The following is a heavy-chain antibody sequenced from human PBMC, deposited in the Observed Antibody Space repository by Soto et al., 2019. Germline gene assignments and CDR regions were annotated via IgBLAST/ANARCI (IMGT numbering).Heavy chain of an antibody. J-gene: IGHJ3*01. CDR1: GFSLSADGVG. D-gene: IGHD2-2*01. V-gene: IGHV2-5*02. CDR3: AHAYGGTSWPNDVFDV. Sequence: QITLKESGPTLVKPTQTLTLTCTFSGFSLSADGVGVGWIRQPPVKALEWLALIYWDDDQRYSPSLKTRLTITKDTSKNQVVLTMTNMDPVDTATYYCAHAYGGTSWPNDVFDVWGQGTVVTVSS. CDR2: IYWDDDQ.